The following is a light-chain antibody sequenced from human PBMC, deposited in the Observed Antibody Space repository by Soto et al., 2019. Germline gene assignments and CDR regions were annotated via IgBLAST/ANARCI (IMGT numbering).Light chain of an antibody. Sequence: QSALTQPPSASGTPGQRVTISCSGSSSNIVGNAVNWYQQLPGTAPKLLIYSDNQRPSGVPDRFSGSKSGTSASLAISGLQSEDEADYYCATWDDSLNGYVFATGTKVTVL. CDR2: SDN. V-gene: IGLV1-44*01. J-gene: IGLJ1*01. CDR3: ATWDDSLNGYV. CDR1: SSNIVGNA.